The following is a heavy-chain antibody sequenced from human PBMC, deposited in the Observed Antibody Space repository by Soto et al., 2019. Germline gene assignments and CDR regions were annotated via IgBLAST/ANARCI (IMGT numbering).Heavy chain of an antibody. J-gene: IGHJ3*02. V-gene: IGHV4-34*12. CDR3: ARRYGGAFDI. CDR2: IIHSVST. Sequence: PSVTLSLTCAVDGGSFSGYYLSWIRQPPGKGLEWIGEIIHSVSTNYNPSLKSRVTISVDTSKNQFSLKLSSVTAADTAVYYCARRYGGAFDIWGQGTMVTVSS. CDR1: GGSFSGYY. D-gene: IGHD4-17*01.